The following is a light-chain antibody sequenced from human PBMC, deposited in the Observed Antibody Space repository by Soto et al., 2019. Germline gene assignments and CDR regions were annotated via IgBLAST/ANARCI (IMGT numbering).Light chain of an antibody. CDR2: AAS. V-gene: IGKV1-39*01. J-gene: IGKJ1*01. CDR3: HQGYSTWT. CDR1: QTIRSH. Sequence: DIQLTQSPSYLSASVGDRVTITCRASQTIRSHLNWYQQKQGKAPKLLIYAASTLHSGVPSRFSGSGSGTDFTLTISSLQPDDWATYYCHQGYSTWTFGQGTKVEIK.